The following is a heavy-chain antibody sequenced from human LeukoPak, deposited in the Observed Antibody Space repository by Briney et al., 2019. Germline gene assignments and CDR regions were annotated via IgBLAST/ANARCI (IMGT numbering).Heavy chain of an antibody. J-gene: IGHJ4*02. CDR1: GGSISSYF. CDR2: IYYSGST. CDR3: ARTSHLTTVVSPFDY. D-gene: IGHD4-23*01. Sequence: SETLSLTCTVSGGSISSYFWSWIRQPPGKGLEWIGYIYYSGSTNYNPSLRSRVTISVDTSKNQFSLTLSSVTAADTAVYYCARTSHLTTVVSPFDYWGQGTLVTVSS. V-gene: IGHV4-59*01.